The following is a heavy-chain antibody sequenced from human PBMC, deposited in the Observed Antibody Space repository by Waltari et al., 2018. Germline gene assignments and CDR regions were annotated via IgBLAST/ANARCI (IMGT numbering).Heavy chain of an antibody. D-gene: IGHD6-13*01. Sequence: QVQLVESGGGVVQPGRSLRLSCAASGFTFSSYAMHWVRQAPGKGLEWVAVISYDGGNKYYADSVKGRFTISRDNSKNTLYLQMNSLRAEDTAVYYCARDSPGYSSSWYWFDPWGQGTLVTVSS. CDR2: ISYDGGNK. V-gene: IGHV3-30-3*01. CDR3: ARDSPGYSSSWYWFDP. J-gene: IGHJ5*02. CDR1: GFTFSSYA.